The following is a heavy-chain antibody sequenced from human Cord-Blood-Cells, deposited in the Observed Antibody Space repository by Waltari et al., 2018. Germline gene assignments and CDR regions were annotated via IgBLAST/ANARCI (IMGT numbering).Heavy chain of an antibody. D-gene: IGHD6-13*01. CDR2: ISSSSSYI. Sequence: EVQLVESGGGLVKPGGSLRLSCAASGFTFSSYSMNWVRQAPGKGLEWVSSISSSSSYIYYADSVKGRFTISRDNAKNSLYLQMNSLRAEDTAVYCCARDRKAGDWYFDLWGRGTLVTVSS. V-gene: IGHV3-21*01. CDR3: ARDRKAGDWYFDL. CDR1: GFTFSSYS. J-gene: IGHJ2*01.